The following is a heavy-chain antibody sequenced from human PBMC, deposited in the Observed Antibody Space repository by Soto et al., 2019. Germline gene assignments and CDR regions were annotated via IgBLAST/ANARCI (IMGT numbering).Heavy chain of an antibody. V-gene: IGHV3-74*01. D-gene: IGHD4-4*01. J-gene: IGHJ4*01. CDR2: ISKDGSDT. Sequence: EVQLVESGGGLVQPGGSLRLSCAASGLPFGDNWMHWVRQAPGKGLVWVSRISKDGSDTTYADSVRGRFTVSRDNAKNTLYLHMNSLRSEVTAVYYCARDSYSSATHWGHGTLVTVSS. CDR1: GLPFGDNW. CDR3: ARDSYSSATH.